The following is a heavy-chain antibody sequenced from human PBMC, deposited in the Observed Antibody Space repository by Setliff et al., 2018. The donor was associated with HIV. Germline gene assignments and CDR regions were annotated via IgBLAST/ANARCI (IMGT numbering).Heavy chain of an antibody. CDR1: GYTFTSYG. D-gene: IGHD6-19*01. CDR3: ARAEGRAVAGLRDAFDI. CDR2: TSAYNGNT. Sequence: RASVKVSCKASGYTFTSYGISWVRQAPGQGLEWMGWTSAYNGNTNYAQKLQGRVTMTTDTSTSTAYMELRSLRSDDTAVYYCARAEGRAVAGLRDAFDIWGQGTMVTVSS. J-gene: IGHJ3*02. V-gene: IGHV1-18*01.